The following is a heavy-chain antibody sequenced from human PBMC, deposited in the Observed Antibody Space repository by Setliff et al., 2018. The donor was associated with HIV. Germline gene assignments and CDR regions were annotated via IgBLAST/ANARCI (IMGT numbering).Heavy chain of an antibody. CDR3: ARERSALLWKNWFDP. CDR2: IYTSGST. J-gene: IGHJ5*02. CDR1: GGSINSSHYY. D-gene: IGHD3-10*01. Sequence: SETLSLTCTVSGGSINSSHYYWGWIRQPPGKGLEWIGHIYTSGSTNYNPSLKSRVTISVDTSKNQFSLKLSSVTAADTAVYYCARERSALLWKNWFDPWGQGTLVTVSS. V-gene: IGHV4-39*07.